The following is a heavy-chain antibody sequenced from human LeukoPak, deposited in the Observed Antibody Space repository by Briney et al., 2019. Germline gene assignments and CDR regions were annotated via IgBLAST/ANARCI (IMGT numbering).Heavy chain of an antibody. J-gene: IGHJ6*02. CDR3: AAGPRYCSGGSCYSGGFYYGMDV. CDR1: GFTFTSSA. Sequence: ASVKVSCKASGFTFTSSAVQWVRQARGQRLEWIGWIVVGSGNTNYAQKFQERVTITRDMSTSTAYMELSSLRSEDTAVYYCAAGPRYCSGGSCYSGGFYYGMDVWGHGTTVTVSS. D-gene: IGHD2-15*01. CDR2: IVVGSGNT. V-gene: IGHV1-58*01.